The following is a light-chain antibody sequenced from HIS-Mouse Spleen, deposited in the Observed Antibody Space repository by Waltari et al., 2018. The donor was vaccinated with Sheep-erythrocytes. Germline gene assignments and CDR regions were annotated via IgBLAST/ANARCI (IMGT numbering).Light chain of an antibody. CDR1: QGISSY. V-gene: IGKV1-9*01. CDR2: AAS. Sequence: DIQLTQSPSFLSASVGDRVTITCRASQGISSYLAWYQQKPGKAPKLLIYAASTLQSGVPSKCSGSGSGTEFTLTISSLQPEDFATYYCQQANSFPFTFGQGTRLEIK. J-gene: IGKJ5*01. CDR3: QQANSFPFT.